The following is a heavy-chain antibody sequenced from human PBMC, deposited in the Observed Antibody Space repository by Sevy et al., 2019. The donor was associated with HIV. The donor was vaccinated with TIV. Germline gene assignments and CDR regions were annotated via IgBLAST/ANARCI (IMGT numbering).Heavy chain of an antibody. CDR2: LKSKADGGTV. V-gene: IGHV3-49*04. D-gene: IGHD1-1*01. CDR1: GFTFGDYA. J-gene: IGHJ4*02. Sequence: GGYLRLSCTTSGFTFGDYAMNCVRQAPGKGLEWVAFLKSKADGGTVDHAASVKGRFTISRDDSKSIAYLQMNDLTTEDTGVYYCTRWKRLQSIFDYWGQGAMVSVSS. CDR3: TRWKRLQSIFDY.